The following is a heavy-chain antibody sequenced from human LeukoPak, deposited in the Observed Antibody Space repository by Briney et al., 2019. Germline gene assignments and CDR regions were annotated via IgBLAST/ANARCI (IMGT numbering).Heavy chain of an antibody. CDR1: GFTVSSNY. V-gene: IGHV3-23*01. J-gene: IGHJ3*02. D-gene: IGHD3-9*01. CDR2: ISGSGGST. CDR3: ARLLTGYNKGPFDI. Sequence: GGSLRLSCAASGFTVSSNYMSWVRQAPGKGLEWVSAISGSGGSTYYADSVKGRFTISRDNSKNTLYLQMNSLRAEDTAVYYCARLLTGYNKGPFDIWGQGTMVTASS.